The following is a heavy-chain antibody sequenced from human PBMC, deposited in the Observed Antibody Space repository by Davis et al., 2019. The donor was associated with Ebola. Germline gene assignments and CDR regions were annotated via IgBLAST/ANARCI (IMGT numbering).Heavy chain of an antibody. D-gene: IGHD6-19*01. CDR1: GFTFSNCA. CDR3: AKGYSSGWSHFDY. V-gene: IGHV3-23*01. J-gene: IGHJ4*02. Sequence: GESLKISCVASGFTFSNCAMTWVRQAPGKGLEWVSSISASGGTTSYADSVRGRFTISRDTSKDTVYLQMNSLRAEDTALYYCAKGYSSGWSHFDYWGQGTLVTVSS. CDR2: ISASGGTT.